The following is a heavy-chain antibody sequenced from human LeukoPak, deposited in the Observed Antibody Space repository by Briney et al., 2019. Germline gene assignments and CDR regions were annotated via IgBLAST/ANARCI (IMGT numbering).Heavy chain of an antibody. V-gene: IGHV4-34*01. CDR3: ARSSRVAAALFY. CDR1: GGSFSGYY. D-gene: IGHD6-13*01. J-gene: IGHJ4*02. Sequence: SETLSLTCAVYGGSFSGYYWSWIRQPPGKGLEWIGEIDHSGSTNYNPSLKSRVTISVDTSKNQFSLKLSSVTAADTAVYYCARSSRVAAALFYWGQGTLVTLSS. CDR2: IDHSGST.